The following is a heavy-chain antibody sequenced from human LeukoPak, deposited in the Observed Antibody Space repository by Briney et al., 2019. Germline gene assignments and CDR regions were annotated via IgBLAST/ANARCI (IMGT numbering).Heavy chain of an antibody. CDR2: IYYSGST. CDR3: ARHHREVTMVRGVSTWFDP. V-gene: IGHV4-59*08. Sequence: SETLSLTCTVSGGSISSYYWSWIRQLPGKGLEWIGYIYYSGSTNYNPSLKSRVTISVDTSKNQFSLKLSSVTAADTAVYYCARHHREVTMVRGVSTWFDPWGQGTLVTVSS. D-gene: IGHD3-10*01. J-gene: IGHJ5*02. CDR1: GGSISSYY.